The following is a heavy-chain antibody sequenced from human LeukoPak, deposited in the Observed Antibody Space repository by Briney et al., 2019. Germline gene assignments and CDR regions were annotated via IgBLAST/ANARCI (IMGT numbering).Heavy chain of an antibody. Sequence: GGSLRLSCAASGFTFSSYSMNWVRQAPGKGLEWVSSISSSSSYIYYAGSVKGRFTISRDNAKNSLYLQMNSLRAEDTAVYYCARGPGLRPFYNWFDPWGQGTLVTVSS. CDR2: ISSSSSYI. V-gene: IGHV3-21*01. CDR3: ARGPGLRPFYNWFDP. J-gene: IGHJ5*02. CDR1: GFTFSSYS. D-gene: IGHD4-17*01.